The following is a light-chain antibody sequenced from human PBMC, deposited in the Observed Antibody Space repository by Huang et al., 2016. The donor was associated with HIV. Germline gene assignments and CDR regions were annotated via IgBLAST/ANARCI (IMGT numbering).Light chain of an antibody. V-gene: IGKV3-15*01. CDR3: QQYNNWPPEVT. Sequence: EIVLTQSPATLSVSPGERATLSCRASQSISTYLAWYQPKPAQAPRLLIYGASTRASGIPARFSGSGSGTEFTLTISSLQYEDFAVYYCQQYNNWPPEVTFGPGTKVDIK. CDR2: GAS. J-gene: IGKJ3*01. CDR1: QSISTY.